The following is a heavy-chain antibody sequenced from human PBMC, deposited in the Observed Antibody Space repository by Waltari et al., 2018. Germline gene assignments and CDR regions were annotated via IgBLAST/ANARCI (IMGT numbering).Heavy chain of an antibody. J-gene: IGHJ5*02. D-gene: IGHD3-9*01. CDR1: GGSISSERYY. CDR3: ARLSYHIVTGYGWFDP. Sequence: QLQLPESGPGLVTPSETLSLTCTVSGGSISSERYYWGWIRQPPGKGLEWIGIISYSGSTYYNPSLKSRVTISVDTSKNQFSLKLSSVTAADTGVYYCARLSYHIVTGYGWFDPWGLGTLVTVSS. CDR2: ISYSGST. V-gene: IGHV4-39*01.